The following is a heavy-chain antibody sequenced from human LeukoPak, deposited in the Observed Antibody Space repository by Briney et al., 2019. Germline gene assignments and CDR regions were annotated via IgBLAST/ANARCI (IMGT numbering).Heavy chain of an antibody. CDR3: ARGLTLWSRKDYFDY. CDR1: GFTFSSYA. CDR2: ISYDGSNK. J-gene: IGHJ4*02. Sequence: GRSLRLSCAASGFTFSSYAMHWVRQAPGKGLEWVAVISYDGSNKYYADSVKGRFTISRDNSKNTLYLQMNSLRAEDTAVYYCARGLTLWSRKDYFDYWGQGTLVTVSS. D-gene: IGHD5-18*01. V-gene: IGHV3-30*04.